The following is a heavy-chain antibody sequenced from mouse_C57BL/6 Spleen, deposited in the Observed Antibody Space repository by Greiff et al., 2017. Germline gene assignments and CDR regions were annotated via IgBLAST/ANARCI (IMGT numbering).Heavy chain of an antibody. D-gene: IGHD2-1*01. CDR1: GYTFTDYY. Sequence: QVQLQQSGAELVRPGASVKLSCKASGYTFTDYYINWVKQRPGQGLEWIARIYPGSGNTYYNEKFKGKATLTAEKSSSTAYMQLSSLTSEDSAVYFCARTWYYGNSYYFDYWGQGTTLTVSS. J-gene: IGHJ2*01. CDR3: ARTWYYGNSYYFDY. CDR2: IYPGSGNT. V-gene: IGHV1-76*01.